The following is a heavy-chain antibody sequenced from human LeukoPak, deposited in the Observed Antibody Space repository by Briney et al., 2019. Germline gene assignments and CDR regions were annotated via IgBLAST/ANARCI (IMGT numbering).Heavy chain of an antibody. Sequence: GGSLRLSCAASGFIFSSYWMSWLRQAPGKGLEWVSNIKQDGSEKYYVDSVKCRFTISRDNAKNSLYVQMNSLRAEDTAVYYCARRNIGGWFDPWGQRTLVTVSS. CDR2: IKQDGSEK. CDR3: ARRNIGGWFDP. D-gene: IGHD4-23*01. J-gene: IGHJ5*02. V-gene: IGHV3-7*01. CDR1: GFIFSSYW.